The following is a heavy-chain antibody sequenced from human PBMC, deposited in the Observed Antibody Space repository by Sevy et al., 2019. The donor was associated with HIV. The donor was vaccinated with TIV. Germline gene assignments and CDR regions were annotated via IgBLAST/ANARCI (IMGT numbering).Heavy chain of an antibody. CDR3: ARGSSGSQPFDY. CDR1: GYTFTKYY. J-gene: IGHJ4*02. D-gene: IGHD5-12*01. V-gene: IGHV1-46*01. CDR2: INPNDGGT. Sequence: ASVKVSCEASGYTFTKYYMLWVRQAPGQGLEWMGIINPNDGGTTYAQKFQGRVTMTRDTSTTTVYMELTSLRSEDTAVYSCARGSSGSQPFDYWGQGTLVTVSS.